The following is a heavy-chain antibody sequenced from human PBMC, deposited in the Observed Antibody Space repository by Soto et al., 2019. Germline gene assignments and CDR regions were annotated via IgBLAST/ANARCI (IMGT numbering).Heavy chain of an antibody. D-gene: IGHD3-10*01. CDR3: ASRKSSPYFDY. V-gene: IGHV4-30-4*01. CDR2: IYYSGST. J-gene: IGHJ4*02. CDR1: GGSISGGDYY. Sequence: SETLSLTCTVSGGSISGGDYYRSWIRQPPGKGLEWIGYIYYSGSTYYNPSLKSRVTISVDTSKNQFSLKLSSVTAADTAVYYCASRKSSPYFDYWGQGTLVTVSS.